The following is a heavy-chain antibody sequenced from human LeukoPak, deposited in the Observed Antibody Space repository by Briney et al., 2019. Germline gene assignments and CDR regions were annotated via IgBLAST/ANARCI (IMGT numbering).Heavy chain of an antibody. CDR3: ARDPNYYDSSGFSWVNDTDPGGLDY. D-gene: IGHD3-22*01. V-gene: IGHV4-34*01. CDR2: INHSGST. J-gene: IGHJ4*02. CDR1: GGTFSGYY. Sequence: SETLSLTCAVYGGTFSGYYWSWIRQPPGKGLEWIGEINHSGSTNYNPSLKSRVTISVDTSKNQFSLKLSSVTAADTAVYYCARDPNYYDSSGFSWVNDTDPGGLDYWGQGTLVTVSS.